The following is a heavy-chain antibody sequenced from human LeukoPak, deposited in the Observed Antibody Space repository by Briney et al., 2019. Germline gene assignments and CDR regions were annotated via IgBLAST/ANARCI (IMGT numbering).Heavy chain of an antibody. D-gene: IGHD4-17*01. CDR2: INHSGST. J-gene: IGHJ4*02. V-gene: IGHV4-34*01. Sequence: SETLSLTCAVYGVSFSGYYWSWIRQPPGKGLEWIGEINHSGSTNYNPSLKSRVTISVDTSKNQFSLKLSSVTAADTAVYYCARRRVTVTIRRNPVYFDYWGQGTLVTVSS. CDR1: GVSFSGYY. CDR3: ARRRVTVTIRRNPVYFDY.